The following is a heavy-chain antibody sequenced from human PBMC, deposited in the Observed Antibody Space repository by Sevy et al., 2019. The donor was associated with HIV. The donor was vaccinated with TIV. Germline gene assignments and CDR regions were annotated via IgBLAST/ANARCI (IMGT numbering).Heavy chain of an antibody. V-gene: IGHV3-30*03. D-gene: IGHD3-16*02. J-gene: IGHJ4*02. CDR1: GFTFNAYG. CDR3: ARDQRSYRYSPGRY. CDR2: TSFDGNVK. Sequence: GGSLRLSCEASGFTFNAYGMHWVRLAPGKGLEWVAVTSFDGNVKYYADSVKGRFTISRDNSKNTLHLQMNSLRPRDTAVYYCARDQRSYRYSPGRYWGQGTLVTVSS.